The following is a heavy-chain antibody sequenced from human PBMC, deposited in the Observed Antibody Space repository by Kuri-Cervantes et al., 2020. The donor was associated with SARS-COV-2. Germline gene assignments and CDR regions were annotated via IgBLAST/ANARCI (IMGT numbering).Heavy chain of an antibody. CDR1: GGSIRSYY. Sequence: SETLSLTCTVSGGSIRSYYWSWIRQPPGKGLEWIGYIYYSGSTNYNPSLKSRVTISVDTSKNQFSLKLSSVTATDTAVYYCARDPYGSGAFDYWGQGTLVTVSS. V-gene: IGHV4-59*01. J-gene: IGHJ4*02. D-gene: IGHD3-10*01. CDR3: ARDPYGSGAFDY. CDR2: IYYSGST.